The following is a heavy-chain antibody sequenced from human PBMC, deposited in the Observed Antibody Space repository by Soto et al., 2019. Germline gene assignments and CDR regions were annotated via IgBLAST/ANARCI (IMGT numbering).Heavy chain of an antibody. Sequence: GGSLRLSCAASGFTFSSYAMHWVRQAPGKGLEWVAVISYDGSNKYYADSVKGRFTISRDNSKDTLYLQMNSLRAEDTAVYYCARALEYYDSSGYVSNDWGQGTLVTVSS. J-gene: IGHJ4*02. CDR2: ISYDGSNK. D-gene: IGHD3-22*01. CDR3: ARALEYYDSSGYVSND. CDR1: GFTFSSYA. V-gene: IGHV3-30-3*01.